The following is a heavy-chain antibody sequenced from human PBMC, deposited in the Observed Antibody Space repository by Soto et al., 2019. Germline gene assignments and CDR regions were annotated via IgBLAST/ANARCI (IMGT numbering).Heavy chain of an antibody. CDR2: ISSNGGST. D-gene: IGHD3-10*01. V-gene: IGHV3-64D*08. CDR1: GFTFSSYA. CDR3: VKDHGALLLWFGELLAY. Sequence: GGSLRLSCSASGFTFSSYAMHWVRQAPGKGLEYVSAISSNGGSTYYADSVKGRFTISRDNSKNTLYLQMSSLRAEDTAVYYCVKDHGALLLWFGELLAYWGQGTLVTVSS. J-gene: IGHJ4*02.